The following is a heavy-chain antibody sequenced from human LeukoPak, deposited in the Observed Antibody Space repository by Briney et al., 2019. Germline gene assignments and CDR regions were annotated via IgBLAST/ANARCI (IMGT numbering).Heavy chain of an antibody. V-gene: IGHV7-4-1*02. D-gene: IGHD3-22*01. CDR1: GYTFTSYA. CDR2: INTNTGNP. Sequence: ASVKVSCKASGYTFTSYAMNWVRQAPGQGLEWMGWINTNTGNPTYAQGFTGRFVFSLDTSVSTAYLQISSLKAEDTAVYYCAREAPYYYDSSGNIGDYWGQGTLVTVSS. J-gene: IGHJ4*02. CDR3: AREAPYYYDSSGNIGDY.